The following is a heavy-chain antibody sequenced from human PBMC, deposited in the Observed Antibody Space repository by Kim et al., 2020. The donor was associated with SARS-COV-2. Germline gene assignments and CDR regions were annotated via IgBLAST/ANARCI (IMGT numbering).Heavy chain of an antibody. J-gene: IGHJ4*02. D-gene: IGHD5-18*01. V-gene: IGHV3-21*01. CDR2: ISSSSSYI. Sequence: GSLRLSCAASGFTFSSYSMNWVRQAPGKGLEWVSSISSSSSYIYYADSVKGRFTISRDNAKNSLYLQMNSLRAEDTAVYYCARGGYSYGWDFDYWGQGTLVTVSS. CDR1: GFTFSSYS. CDR3: ARGGYSYGWDFDY.